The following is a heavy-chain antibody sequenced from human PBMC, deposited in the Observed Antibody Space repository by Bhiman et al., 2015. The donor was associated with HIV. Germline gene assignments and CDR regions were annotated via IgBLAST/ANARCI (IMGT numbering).Heavy chain of an antibody. CDR3: AKGEYIDSFDV. Sequence: QVQLVESGGGLVKPGGSLRLSCTSSEFTLSDYYMSWIRQAPGKGLEWISYMSSSGGGSTYYADSVRGRFITSRDNSKQMVYMQMNSLRVDDTAVYYCAKGEYIDSFDVWGQGTMVTVSS. CDR2: MSSSGGGST. V-gene: IGHV3-11*01. D-gene: IGHD2/OR15-2a*01. CDR1: EFTLSDYY. J-gene: IGHJ3*01.